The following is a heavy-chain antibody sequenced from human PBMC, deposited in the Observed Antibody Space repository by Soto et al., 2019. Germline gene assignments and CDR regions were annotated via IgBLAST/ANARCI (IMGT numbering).Heavy chain of an antibody. CDR3: ARDMRVFGGMDV. CDR2: TYVTGDS. J-gene: IGHJ6*02. Sequence: SETLSLTCTVSGGSITSYYWGWIRQPAGKGLEWIGRTYVTGDSNYSPSLKSRVTMSLDTSKNQFFLKLSSATAADTAVYYCARDMRVFGGMDVWGRGTTVTVSS. D-gene: IGHD3-3*01. V-gene: IGHV4-4*07. CDR1: GGSITSYY.